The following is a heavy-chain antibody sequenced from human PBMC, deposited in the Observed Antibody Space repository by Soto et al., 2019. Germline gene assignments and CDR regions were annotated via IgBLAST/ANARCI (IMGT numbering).Heavy chain of an antibody. CDR1: GYIFTSYG. V-gene: IGHV1-18*01. CDR2: ISAHNGKT. CDR3: AXGRYGDY. D-gene: IGHD4-17*01. Sequence: QAHLVQSGPEVKKPGASVKVSCKGSGYIFTSYGIAWVRQAPGQGLEWMGWISAHNGKTEYAQKFQGRVTVTRDTSTSTAXLELRXLRSXDTALXYCAXGRYGDYWGQGALVTVSS. J-gene: IGHJ4*02.